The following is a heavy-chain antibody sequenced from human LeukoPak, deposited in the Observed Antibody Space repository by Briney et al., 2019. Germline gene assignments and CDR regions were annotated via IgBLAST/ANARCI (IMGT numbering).Heavy chain of an antibody. CDR2: INHSGST. V-gene: IGHV4-34*01. D-gene: IGHD2-15*01. CDR3: ARGTYCSGGSCYWGYFDY. CDR1: GGSFSGYY. J-gene: IGHJ4*02. Sequence: RTSETLSFTCAVYGGSFSGYYWSWIRQPPGKGLEWIGEINHSGSTNNNPYLKSRVTISVDTSKIQFSLKLSSVTAADTAVYYCARGTYCSGGSCYWGYFDYWGQGTLVTVSS.